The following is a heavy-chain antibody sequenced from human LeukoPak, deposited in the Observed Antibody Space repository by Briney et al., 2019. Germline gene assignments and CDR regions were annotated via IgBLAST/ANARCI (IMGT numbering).Heavy chain of an antibody. J-gene: IGHJ6*02. CDR2: IYYSGST. CDR1: GGSISSYY. Sequence: SETLSLTCTVSGGSISSYYWSWIRQPPGKGLEWIGYIYYSGSTNYNPSLKSRDTISVDTSKNQFSLKLSSVTAADTAVYYCARQEVGSGMDVWGQGTTVTVSS. V-gene: IGHV4-59*08. D-gene: IGHD3-10*01. CDR3: ARQEVGSGMDV.